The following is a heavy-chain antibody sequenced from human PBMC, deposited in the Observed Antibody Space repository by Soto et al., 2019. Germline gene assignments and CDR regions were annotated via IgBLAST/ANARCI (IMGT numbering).Heavy chain of an antibody. Sequence: PGGSLRLSCAASGFTFSSYEMNWVRQAPGKGLEWVSYITGNGATTYYADSVKGRFTISRDNSKNTLYLQMSSLRAEDTALYYCAKDGAYDSSGYYYPGRSKTFYGVDVWGRGTTVTVSS. D-gene: IGHD3-22*01. CDR2: ITGNGATT. CDR1: GFTFSSYE. CDR3: AKDGAYDSSGYYYPGRSKTFYGVDV. J-gene: IGHJ6*02. V-gene: IGHV3-23*01.